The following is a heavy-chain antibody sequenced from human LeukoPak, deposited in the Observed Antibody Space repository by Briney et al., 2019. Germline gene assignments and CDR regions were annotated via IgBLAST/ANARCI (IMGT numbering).Heavy chain of an antibody. Sequence: SVKVSCKASGGTFSSYAISWVRQAPGQGLEWMGRIIPILGIANYAQKFQGRVTITADKSTSTDYMELSSLRSEDTAVYYCARSSVSGWYGNDAFDIWGQGTMVTVSS. J-gene: IGHJ3*02. CDR3: ARSSVSGWYGNDAFDI. V-gene: IGHV1-69*04. CDR2: IIPILGIA. CDR1: GGTFSSYA. D-gene: IGHD6-19*01.